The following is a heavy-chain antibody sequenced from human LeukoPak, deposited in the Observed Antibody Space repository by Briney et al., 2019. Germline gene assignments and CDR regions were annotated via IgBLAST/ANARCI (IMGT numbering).Heavy chain of an antibody. J-gene: IGHJ4*02. V-gene: IGHV4-38-2*02. CDR3: AGSRGLRYFDWLPAFDY. D-gene: IGHD3-9*01. Sequence: SETLSLTCTVSGYSITRGSYWGWIRQPPGKGLEWIANIYHSGSTYYNPSLKSRVAISVDTSNNQVSLNLSSVTAADTAIYYCAGSRGLRYFDWLPAFDYWGQGILVTVSS. CDR1: GYSITRGSY. CDR2: IYHSGST.